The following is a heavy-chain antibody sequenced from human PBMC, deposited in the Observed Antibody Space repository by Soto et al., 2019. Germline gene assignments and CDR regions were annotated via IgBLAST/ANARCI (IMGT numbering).Heavy chain of an antibody. Sequence: ASVKVSCKASGYTFTSYGISWVRQAPGQGLEWMGWINPNSGGTNYAQKFQGWVTMTRDTSISTAYMELSRLRSDDTAVYYCARDTPSYYGPDYYYGMDVWGQGTTVTVSS. CDR1: GYTFTSYG. CDR2: INPNSGGT. D-gene: IGHD1-26*01. J-gene: IGHJ6*02. V-gene: IGHV1-2*04. CDR3: ARDTPSYYGPDYYYGMDV.